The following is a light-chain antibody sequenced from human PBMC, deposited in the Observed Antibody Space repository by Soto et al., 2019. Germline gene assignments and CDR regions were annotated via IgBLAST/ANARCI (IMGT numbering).Light chain of an antibody. Sequence: ELVLTQSPGTLSLSPGEIATLSFRASQSVSSSYLAWYQQKPGQPPRLLIHGASRRATGIPDRFSGSGSGTDFTLTISSLEPEDFAVYYCQQYNIWWAFGQGTKVDIK. V-gene: IGKV3-20*01. CDR2: GAS. J-gene: IGKJ1*01. CDR1: QSVSSSY. CDR3: QQYNIWWA.